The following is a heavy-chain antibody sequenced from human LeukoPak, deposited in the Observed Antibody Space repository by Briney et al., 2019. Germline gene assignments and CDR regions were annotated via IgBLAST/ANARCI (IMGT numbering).Heavy chain of an antibody. D-gene: IGHD3-10*01. J-gene: IGHJ5*02. V-gene: IGHV1-2*02. CDR1: GYTFTVYY. Sequence: GASVKVSCKASGYTFTVYYMHRVRQAPGQGLEWMGWINPNSGGTNYAQKFQGRVTMTRNTSISTAYMELSSLRSEDTAVYYCARSVVRGVIPRKYNWFDPWGQGTLVTVSS. CDR3: ARSVVRGVIPRKYNWFDP. CDR2: INPNSGGT.